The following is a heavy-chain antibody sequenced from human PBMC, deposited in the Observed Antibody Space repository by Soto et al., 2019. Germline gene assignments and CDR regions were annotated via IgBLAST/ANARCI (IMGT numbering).Heavy chain of an antibody. V-gene: IGHV4-59*01. J-gene: IGHJ5*02. Sequence: SGTLSLTCTVSGGSISSYYWSWIRQPPGKGLEWIGYIYYSGSTNYNPSLKSRVTISVDTSKNQFSLKLSSVTAADTAVYYCARGIVGATLWFDPCRQVPLFTVS. CDR3: ARGIVGATLWFDP. CDR1: GGSISSYY. D-gene: IGHD1-26*01. CDR2: IYYSGST.